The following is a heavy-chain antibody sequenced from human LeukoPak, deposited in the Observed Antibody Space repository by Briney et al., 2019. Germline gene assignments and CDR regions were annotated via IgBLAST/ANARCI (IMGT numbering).Heavy chain of an antibody. CDR2: ISSGSGTI. V-gene: IGHV3-48*03. D-gene: IGHD1-26*01. Sequence: GGSLRLSCAASGFTFSSYEMNWVRQAPGKGLEWVSYISSGSGTIYYADSVKGRFTISRDNAKNSLSLQMNSLRAEDTAVYYCVRGGSYYCLDYWGQGTLVTVSS. J-gene: IGHJ4*02. CDR3: VRGGSYYCLDY. CDR1: GFTFSSYE.